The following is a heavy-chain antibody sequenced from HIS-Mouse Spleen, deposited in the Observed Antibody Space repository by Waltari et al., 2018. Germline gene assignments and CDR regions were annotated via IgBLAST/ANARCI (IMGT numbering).Heavy chain of an antibody. CDR2: IYSGSSK. CDR3: ARGGLAAAGWYFDL. CDR1: GFTVSSNY. Sequence: EVQLVESGGGLIQPGGSLRLSCAASGFTVSSNYMSWVRQAPGKGLEWVSVIYSGSSKYYADSVKGRFTISRDNSKNTLYLQMNSLRAEDTAVYYCARGGLAAAGWYFDLWGRGTLVTVSS. V-gene: IGHV3-53*01. D-gene: IGHD6-13*01. J-gene: IGHJ2*01.